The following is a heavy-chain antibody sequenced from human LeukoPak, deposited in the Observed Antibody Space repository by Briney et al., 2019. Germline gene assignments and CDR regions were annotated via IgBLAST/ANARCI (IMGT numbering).Heavy chain of an antibody. D-gene: IGHD4-17*01. Sequence: GGSLRLSCTASGFTFGDFAMSWFRQAPGKGLEWVAVISYDGSNKYYADSVKGRFTISRDNSKNTLYLQMNSLRAEDTAVYYCARVFDDYGDYGGIDYWGQGTLVTVSS. J-gene: IGHJ4*02. V-gene: IGHV3-30*04. CDR3: ARVFDDYGDYGGIDY. CDR1: GFTFGDFA. CDR2: ISYDGSNK.